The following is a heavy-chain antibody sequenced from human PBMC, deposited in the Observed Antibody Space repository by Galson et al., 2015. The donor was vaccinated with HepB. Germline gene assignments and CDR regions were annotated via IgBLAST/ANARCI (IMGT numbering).Heavy chain of an antibody. CDR2: INTNTGNP. Sequence: SVKVSCKASGYTFTSYAMNWVRQAPGQGLEWMGWINTNTGNPTYAQGFTGRFVFSLDTSVSTAYLQISSLKAEDTAAYYCARGRITMVRGVKGRFDPWGQGTLVTVSS. J-gene: IGHJ5*02. CDR1: GYTFTSYA. V-gene: IGHV7-4-1*02. D-gene: IGHD3-10*01. CDR3: ARGRITMVRGVKGRFDP.